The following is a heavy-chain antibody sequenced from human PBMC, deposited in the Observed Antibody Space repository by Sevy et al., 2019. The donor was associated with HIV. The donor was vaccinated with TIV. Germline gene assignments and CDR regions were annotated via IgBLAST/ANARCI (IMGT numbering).Heavy chain of an antibody. V-gene: IGHV1-69*13. CDR1: GGTFSSYA. J-gene: IGHJ4*02. CDR3: AREREEGYFDY. Sequence: ASVKVSCKASGGTFSSYAISWVRQAPGQGLEWMGGIIPIFGTANYAQKFQGRVTITADESTSTAYMELSSLRSEDTAVYYSAREREEGYFDYWGQGTLVTVSS. CDR2: IIPIFGTA.